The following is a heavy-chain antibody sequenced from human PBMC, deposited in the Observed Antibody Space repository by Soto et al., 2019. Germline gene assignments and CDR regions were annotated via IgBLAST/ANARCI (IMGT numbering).Heavy chain of an antibody. CDR3: AKGRGGQQATWDFDL. Sequence: EVQLLESGGGLVQPGGSLRLSCAASGFTFSGYALSWVRQAPGKGLKSVSTVTNGGGGGTYYADSVRGRFTISRDNSKNTLYLQMNSLRAEDSAVYYCAKGRGGQQATWDFDLWGRGTLVTVSS. CDR1: GFTFSGYA. CDR2: VTNGGGGGT. J-gene: IGHJ2*01. V-gene: IGHV3-23*01.